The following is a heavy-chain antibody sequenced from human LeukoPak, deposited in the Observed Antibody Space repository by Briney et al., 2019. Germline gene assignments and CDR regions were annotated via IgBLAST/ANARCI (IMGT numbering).Heavy chain of an antibody. CDR2: ISGSGGST. D-gene: IGHD4-23*01. CDR3: AKNYGGNQPYHARYFQH. Sequence: GGSLRLSCAASGFTFSSYAMSWVRQAPGKGLEWVSAISGSGGSTYYADSVKGRFTISRDNPKNTLYLQMNSLRAEDTAVYYCAKNYGGNQPYHARYFQHWGQGTLVTVSS. CDR1: GFTFSSYA. V-gene: IGHV3-23*01. J-gene: IGHJ1*01.